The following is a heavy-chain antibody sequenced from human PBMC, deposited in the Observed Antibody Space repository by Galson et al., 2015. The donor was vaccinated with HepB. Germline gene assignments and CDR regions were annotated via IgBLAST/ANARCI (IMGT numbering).Heavy chain of an antibody. Sequence: SVKVSCKASGGTFSSYTISWVRQAPGQGLEWMGRIIPILGIANYAQKFQGRVTITADKSTSTAYMELSSLRSEDTAVYYCARVVLWFGEFDYFDYWGQGTLVTVSS. CDR2: IIPILGIA. D-gene: IGHD3-10*01. CDR1: GGTFSSYT. V-gene: IGHV1-69*02. J-gene: IGHJ4*02. CDR3: ARVVLWFGEFDYFDY.